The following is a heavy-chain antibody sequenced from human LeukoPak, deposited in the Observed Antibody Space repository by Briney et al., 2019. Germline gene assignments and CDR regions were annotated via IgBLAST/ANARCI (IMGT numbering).Heavy chain of an antibody. CDR3: ARLDCSSTSCYGGYNWFDP. D-gene: IGHD2-2*01. J-gene: IGHJ5*02. CDR2: IYHSGST. V-gene: IGHV4-38-2*01. Sequence: SETLSLTCAVSGYSISSDYYWGWIRQPPGKGLEWIGIIYHSGSTYYSPSLKSRVTISVDTSKYQFSLKLSSVTAADTAVDYCARLDCSSTSCYGGYNWFDPCGQGTLVTVSS. CDR1: GYSISSDYY.